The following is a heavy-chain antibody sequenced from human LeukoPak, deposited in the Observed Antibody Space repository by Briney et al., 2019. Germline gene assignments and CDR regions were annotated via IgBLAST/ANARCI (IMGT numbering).Heavy chain of an antibody. D-gene: IGHD3-10*01. Sequence: SETLSLTCAVSGGSIRSTNWWSWVRQPPGKGLEWIGEIYHSGSTNYNPSLKSRVIISVDKSKNQFSLKVNSVTAADTAVYYCAKSNGYGLVDIWGQGTMVTVSS. CDR2: IYHSGST. V-gene: IGHV4-4*02. CDR3: AKSNGYGLVDI. J-gene: IGHJ3*02. CDR1: GGSIRSTNW.